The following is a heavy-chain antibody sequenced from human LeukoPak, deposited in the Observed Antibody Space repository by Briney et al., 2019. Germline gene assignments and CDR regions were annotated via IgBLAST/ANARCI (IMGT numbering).Heavy chain of an antibody. CDR1: GFSLNSYA. Sequence: GGSLRLSCAGSGFSLNSYAMSWVRQAPGKGLEWVSGITGTGGNTYYADSVKGRFTISRDNSKNTLYLQMNSLRADDTAVYYCAKRRHDYGDYYQMDVWGKGTTVTVSS. CDR3: AKRRHDYGDYYQMDV. D-gene: IGHD4-17*01. V-gene: IGHV3-23*01. CDR2: ITGTGGNT. J-gene: IGHJ6*03.